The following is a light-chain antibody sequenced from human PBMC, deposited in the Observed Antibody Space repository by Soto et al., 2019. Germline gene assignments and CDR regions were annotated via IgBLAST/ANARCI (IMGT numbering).Light chain of an antibody. CDR2: GAS. CDR3: QQYGSSGT. J-gene: IGKJ1*01. CDR1: QSVSNY. V-gene: IGKV3-20*01. Sequence: ETLMTQSPATLSVSPGERATLSCRASQSVSNYLAWYQQQPGQAPRLLIYGASNRATGIPDRFSGSGSGTDFTLTISRLEPEDFAVYYCQQYGSSGTFGQGTKVDIK.